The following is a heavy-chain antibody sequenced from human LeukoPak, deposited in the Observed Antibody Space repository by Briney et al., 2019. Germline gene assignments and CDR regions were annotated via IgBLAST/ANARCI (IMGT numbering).Heavy chain of an antibody. CDR1: GFTFSSYA. D-gene: IGHD3-10*01. CDR3: ATHGSGSYYNAPDY. V-gene: IGHV3-23*01. Sequence: GGSLRLSCAASGFTFSSYAMSWVRQAPGKGLEWVSVISGSGDSTHYADSVKGRYTISRDNSKTTLYVQMNSLRAEDTAVYYCATHGSGSYYNAPDYWGQGTLVTVSS. J-gene: IGHJ4*02. CDR2: ISGSGDST.